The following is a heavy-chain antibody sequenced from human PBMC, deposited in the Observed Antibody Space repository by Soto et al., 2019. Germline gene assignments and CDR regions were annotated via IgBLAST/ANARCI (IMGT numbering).Heavy chain of an antibody. V-gene: IGHV4-59*02. J-gene: IGHJ6*02. CDR1: GASVSHGY. D-gene: IGHD3-10*01. CDR2: MYFGGSF. Sequence: PSETLSLTCNVSGASVSHGYWSWIRQPPGKGLEWIGFMYFGGSFNYNPSLTSRATISVETSKNQFSMKLTSVTASDTAVYYCARVGFGELYSAMDVWGQGTTVTAP. CDR3: ARVGFGELYSAMDV.